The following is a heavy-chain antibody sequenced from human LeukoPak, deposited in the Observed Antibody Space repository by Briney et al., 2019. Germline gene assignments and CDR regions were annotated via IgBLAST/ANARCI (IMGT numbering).Heavy chain of an antibody. V-gene: IGHV3-30-3*01. D-gene: IGHD3-16*02. J-gene: IGHJ1*01. CDR3: ARDRARMITFGGVIAKSPYFQH. Sequence: QPGRSLRLSCAASGFTFSSYAMHWVRQAPGKGLEWVAVISYDGSNKYYADSVKGRFTISRDNYKNTLYLQMNSLRAEDTAVYYCARDRARMITFGGVIAKSPYFQHWGQGTLVTVSS. CDR1: GFTFSSYA. CDR2: ISYDGSNK.